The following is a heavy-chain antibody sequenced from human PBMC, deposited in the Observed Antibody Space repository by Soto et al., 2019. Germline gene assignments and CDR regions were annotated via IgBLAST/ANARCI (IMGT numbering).Heavy chain of an antibody. CDR2: ISAYNGNT. V-gene: IGHV1-18*01. J-gene: IGHJ3*02. Sequence: QVQLVQSGAEVKKPGASVKVSCKASGYTFTSYGISWVRQAPGQGLEWMGWISAYNGNTNYAQKLQGRVTMTTDTXXSXAXXELRSLRSDDTAVYYCARPRTTVVTPGPHHDAFDIWGQGTMVTVSS. CDR3: ARPRTTVVTPGPHHDAFDI. CDR1: GYTFTSYG. D-gene: IGHD4-17*01.